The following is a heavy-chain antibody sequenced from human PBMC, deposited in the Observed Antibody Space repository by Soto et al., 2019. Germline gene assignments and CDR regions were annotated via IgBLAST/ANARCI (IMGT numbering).Heavy chain of an antibody. Sequence: QVQLVESGGGVVQPGRSLRLSCAASGFTFSSYGMHWVRQAPGKGLEWVAVIWYDGSNEKYGDSVKGRFTISRDNSKNTLYLQMNSLRAEDTAVSYCAGDRTSYAMDVWGQGTKVTVSS. CDR3: AGDRTSYAMDV. CDR2: IWYDGSNE. J-gene: IGHJ6*02. V-gene: IGHV3-33*01. CDR1: GFTFSSYG.